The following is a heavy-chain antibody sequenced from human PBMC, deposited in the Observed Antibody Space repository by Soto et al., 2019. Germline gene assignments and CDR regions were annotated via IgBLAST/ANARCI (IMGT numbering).Heavy chain of an antibody. J-gene: IGHJ3*02. CDR3: ARVFDCSDVNCRAWDAFDI. Sequence: QVRLVESGGGVVQPGRSLRLSCAASGFTFSNYGMHWVRQAPGKGLEWVALIWFDGSNNYYVDSVKGRFTRSRDNSKNTLYLQMDSMKVEDTAVYYCARVFDCSDVNCRAWDAFDIWGQGTMVTVSS. V-gene: IGHV3-33*01. CDR1: GFTFSNYG. CDR2: IWFDGSNN. D-gene: IGHD1-1*01.